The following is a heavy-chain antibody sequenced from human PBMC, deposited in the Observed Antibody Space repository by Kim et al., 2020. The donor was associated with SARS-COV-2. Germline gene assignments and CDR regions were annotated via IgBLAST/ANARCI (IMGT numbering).Heavy chain of an antibody. D-gene: IGHD6-19*01. V-gene: IGHV1-46*01. Sequence: ASVKVSCKASGYTFTSYYMHWVRQAPGQGLEWMGIINPSGGSTSYAQKFQGRVTMTRDTSTSTVYMELSSLRSEDTAVYYCASSRRRIAVAGYDAFDIWGQGTMVTVSS. CDR2: INPSGGST. J-gene: IGHJ3*02. CDR1: GYTFTSYY. CDR3: ASSRRRIAVAGYDAFDI.